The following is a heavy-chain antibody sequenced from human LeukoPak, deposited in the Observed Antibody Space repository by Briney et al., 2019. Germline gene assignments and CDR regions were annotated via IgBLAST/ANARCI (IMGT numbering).Heavy chain of an antibody. Sequence: GGSLTLSCAASGFTFSSYAMSWVRQAAGRGLGWVSAISHSGATTYYADSVRGRFTISRDNSKNTLYLQMNSLRAEDTAIYHCARALPRGLYYGMDVWGQGTTVTVSS. CDR1: GFTFSSYA. D-gene: IGHD3-16*01. CDR2: ISHSGATT. V-gene: IGHV3-23*01. CDR3: ARALPRGLYYGMDV. J-gene: IGHJ6*02.